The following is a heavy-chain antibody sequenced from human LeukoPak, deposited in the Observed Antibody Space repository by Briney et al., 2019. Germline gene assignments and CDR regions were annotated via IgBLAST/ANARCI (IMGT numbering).Heavy chain of an antibody. D-gene: IGHD5-18*01. CDR2: IYYSGST. CDR1: GGSISSYY. CDR3: ARGGYSYGRFDY. Sequence: SETLSLTCTVSGGSISSYYWSWIRHPPGKGLEWIGYIYYSGSTNYNPSLKSRVTISVDTSKNQFSLKLSSVTAADTAVCYCARGGYSYGRFDYWGQGTLVTVSS. J-gene: IGHJ4*02. V-gene: IGHV4-59*01.